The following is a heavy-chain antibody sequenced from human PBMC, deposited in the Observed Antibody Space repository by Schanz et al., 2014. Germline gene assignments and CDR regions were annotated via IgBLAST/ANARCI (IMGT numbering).Heavy chain of an antibody. CDR3: ASGCSGGTCFGDY. CDR1: GFTFTNYW. Sequence: EVQLLESGGGLVKPGGSLRLSCAASGFTFTNYWMHWVRQAPGKGLVWVSRIKTDGSSSDYADSVKGRFTISRDNAKNTLYLQMNSLRAEDTAVYYCASGCSGGTCFGDYWGQGTLVTVSS. V-gene: IGHV3-74*02. CDR2: IKTDGSSS. J-gene: IGHJ4*02. D-gene: IGHD2-15*01.